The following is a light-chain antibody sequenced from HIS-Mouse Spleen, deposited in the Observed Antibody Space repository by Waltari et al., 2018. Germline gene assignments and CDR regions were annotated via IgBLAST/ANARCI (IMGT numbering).Light chain of an antibody. V-gene: IGKV4-1*01. J-gene: IGKJ1*01. Sequence: IVMTQSPDSLAVSLGEWAPINCKSSQSVLYSSNNKNYLAWYQQKPGQPPKLLIYWASTRESGVPDRFSGSGSGTDFTLTISSLQAEDVAVYYCQQYYSTPPPTWTFGQGTKVEIK. CDR1: QSVLYSSNNKNY. CDR2: WAS. CDR3: QQYYSTPPPTWT.